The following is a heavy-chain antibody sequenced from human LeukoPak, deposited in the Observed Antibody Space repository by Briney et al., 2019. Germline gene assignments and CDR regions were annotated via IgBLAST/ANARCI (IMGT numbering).Heavy chain of an antibody. CDR1: GFTFSSYS. V-gene: IGHV3-21*01. J-gene: IGHJ4*02. CDR3: AREAVAGPFDY. D-gene: IGHD6-19*01. CDR2: ISSSSSYI. Sequence: GGSLRLSCAASGFTFSSYSMNWVRQAPGKGLEWVSSISSSSSYIYYADSVKGRFTISRDNAKNSLYLQMNSLGAEDTAVYYCAREAVAGPFDYWGQGTLVTVSS.